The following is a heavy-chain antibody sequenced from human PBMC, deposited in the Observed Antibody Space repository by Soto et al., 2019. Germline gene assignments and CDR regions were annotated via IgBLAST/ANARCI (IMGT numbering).Heavy chain of an antibody. J-gene: IGHJ6*02. V-gene: IGHV1-2*04. Sequence: GASVKVSCKASGYTFTGYYMHWVRQAPGQGLEWMGWINPNSGGTNYAQKFQGWVTMTRDTSISTAYMELSRLRSDDTAVYYCARELRFAGAERLRYYGMDVWGQGTTVTVSS. CDR3: ARELRFAGAERLRYYGMDV. CDR2: INPNSGGT. CDR1: GYTFTGYY. D-gene: IGHD3-16*01.